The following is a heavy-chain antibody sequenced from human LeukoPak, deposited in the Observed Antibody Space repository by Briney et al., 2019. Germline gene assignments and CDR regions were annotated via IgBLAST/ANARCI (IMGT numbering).Heavy chain of an antibody. V-gene: IGHV3-9*01. CDR2: ISWNSGSI. J-gene: IGHJ4*02. D-gene: IGHD3-22*01. CDR1: GFTFDDYA. Sequence: GRSLRLSCAASGFTFDDYAMHWVRQAPGKGLEWVSGISWNSGSIGYADSVRGRFTISRDNAKNSLYLQMNSLRAEDTAVYYCAREALPHDTSDYEYWGQGALVTVSS. CDR3: AREALPHDTSDYEY.